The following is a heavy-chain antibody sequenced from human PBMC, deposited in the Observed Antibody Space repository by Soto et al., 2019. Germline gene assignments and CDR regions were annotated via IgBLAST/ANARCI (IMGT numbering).Heavy chain of an antibody. CDR2: ISYDASNK. V-gene: IGHV3-30-3*01. Sequence: GGSLRLSCAASGFTFSRYAIHWVRQAPGKGLEWVAIISYDASNKYYADSVKGRFTISRDNPKNTLYLQMNSLRAEDMAVYYCARGYSSSSAAFDYWGPGILVTVSS. J-gene: IGHJ4*02. D-gene: IGHD6-13*01. CDR1: GFTFSRYA. CDR3: ARGYSSSSAAFDY.